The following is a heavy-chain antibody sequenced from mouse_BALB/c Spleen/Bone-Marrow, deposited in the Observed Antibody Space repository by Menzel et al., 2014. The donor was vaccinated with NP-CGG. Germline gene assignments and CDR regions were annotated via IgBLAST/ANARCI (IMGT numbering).Heavy chain of an antibody. V-gene: IGHV6-6*02. CDR1: GFTFSNYW. CDR3: ARRGRGYAMGY. CDR2: IRLKSNNYAT. Sequence: EVQRVESGGGLVQPGGSMKLSCVASGFTFSNYWMNWVRQSPEKGLEWVAEIRLKSNNYATHYAESVKGRFTISRDDSKSSVYLQMNNLGAEDTGIYYCARRGRGYAMGYWGQGTSVTVSS. J-gene: IGHJ4*01.